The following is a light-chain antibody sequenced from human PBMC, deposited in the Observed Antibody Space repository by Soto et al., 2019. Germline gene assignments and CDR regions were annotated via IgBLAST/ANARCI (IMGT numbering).Light chain of an antibody. J-gene: IGKJ2*01. CDR3: QHYGASPKYT. CDR1: QSVDSN. CDR2: GAS. V-gene: IGKV3D-15*02. Sequence: EIVMTQSPATLSVSPGERATLSCRASQSVDSNLAWYQQKPGQAPRLLIFGASTRATGIPARFSGSGSGTDFTLTISSLQSEDFGVYYCQHYGASPKYTFGQGTKLEIK.